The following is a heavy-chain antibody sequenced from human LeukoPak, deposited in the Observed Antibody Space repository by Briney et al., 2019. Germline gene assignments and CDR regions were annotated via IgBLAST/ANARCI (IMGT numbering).Heavy chain of an antibody. CDR2: INPSGGST. CDR1: GYTFTSSY. Sequence: ASVNVSCEASGYTFTSSYMNWVRQAPGQGLECMGIINPSGGSTSYAQNFHGRLTMTRDTSTSTVYMELSSLRSEDTAMYYCARGRYYGSHFDFWGQGTLVTVSS. V-gene: IGHV1-46*01. CDR3: ARGRYYGSHFDF. J-gene: IGHJ4*02. D-gene: IGHD3-10*01.